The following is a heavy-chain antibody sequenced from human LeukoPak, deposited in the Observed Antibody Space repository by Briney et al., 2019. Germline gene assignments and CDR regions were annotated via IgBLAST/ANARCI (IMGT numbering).Heavy chain of an antibody. CDR3: VRGYSFGPYAMDV. J-gene: IGHJ6*02. CDR2: ISDSGGST. D-gene: IGHD2-15*01. V-gene: IGHV3-64D*09. Sequence: GVSLRLSCSASGFPFSSYAMHWVRQAPGKGLEYVSAISDSGGSTYYADSVKGRFTISRDNSKNTLYLQMSSLRAEDTAVYFCVRGYSFGPYAMDVWGQGTTVTVSS. CDR1: GFPFSSYA.